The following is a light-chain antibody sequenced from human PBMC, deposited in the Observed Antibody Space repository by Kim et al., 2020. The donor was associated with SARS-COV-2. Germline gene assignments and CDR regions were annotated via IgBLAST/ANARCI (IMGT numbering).Light chain of an antibody. CDR1: QDIRND. J-gene: IGKJ1*01. Sequence: ASVGDRVTITCRASQDIRNDLGWYQQKPGKAPKRLIYGASTLQSGVPSRFSGSRSETEFTLTISSLQPEDFASYFCLQHYSEPWTFGQGTKVDIK. CDR2: GAS. V-gene: IGKV1-17*01. CDR3: LQHYSEPWT.